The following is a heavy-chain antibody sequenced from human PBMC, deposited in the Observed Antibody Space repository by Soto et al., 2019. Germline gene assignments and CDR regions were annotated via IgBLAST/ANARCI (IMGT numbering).Heavy chain of an antibody. J-gene: IGHJ4*02. V-gene: IGHV4-34*01. CDR1: GGSFSGYY. CDR2: TNHSGST. D-gene: IGHD1-26*01. Sequence: QVQLQQWGAGLLKPSETLSLTCAVYGGSFSGYYWSRIRQPPGKGLEWIGETNHSGSTNYNPSIKSLDTISVNTSKNQFSLKLSTVTAADTAVYYCARVVEGRYFDYWGQGTLVTVSS. CDR3: ARVVEGRYFDY.